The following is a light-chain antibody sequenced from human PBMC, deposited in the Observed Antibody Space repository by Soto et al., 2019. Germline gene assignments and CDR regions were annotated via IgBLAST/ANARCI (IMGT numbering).Light chain of an antibody. V-gene: IGLV2-14*03. CDR1: SSDVGGYNY. CDR3: SSYISSSTLVV. Sequence: QSALTQPASVSGSPGQSITISCTGSSSDVGGYNYVSWYQHHPGKAPKLMIYDVSNRPSGVSNRFSGSKSGNTASLTISGLQAEDEAEYYCSSYISSSTLVVFGGGTNVTVL. J-gene: IGLJ2*01. CDR2: DVS.